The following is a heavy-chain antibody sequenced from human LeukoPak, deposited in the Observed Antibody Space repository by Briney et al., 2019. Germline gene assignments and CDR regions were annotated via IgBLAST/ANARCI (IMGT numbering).Heavy chain of an antibody. CDR2: IIPIFGTA. Sequence: SVKVSCKASGGTFSSYAISWVRQAPGQGLESMGGIIPIFGTANYAQKFQGRVTITTDESTSTAYMELSSLRSEDTAVYYCAGYYYGSGSPIDYWGQGTLVTVSS. CDR3: AGYYYGSGSPIDY. D-gene: IGHD3-10*01. CDR1: GGTFSSYA. J-gene: IGHJ4*02. V-gene: IGHV1-69*05.